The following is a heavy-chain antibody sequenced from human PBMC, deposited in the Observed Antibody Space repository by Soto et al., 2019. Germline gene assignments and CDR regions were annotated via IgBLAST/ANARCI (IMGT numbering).Heavy chain of an antibody. CDR1: GGPFSGYS. CDR2: INHGGST. J-gene: IGHJ4*02. V-gene: IGHV4-34*01. CDR3: ARVGDY. Sequence: QVQLVQWGAGLLRPSETLSLTCAVYGGPFSGYSWAWIRQPPGKGLEWIGEINHGGSTNYNPSLESRVTISIDTSKGQFSLKLTSVTAADTAFYYCARVGDYWGQGTLVTVSS.